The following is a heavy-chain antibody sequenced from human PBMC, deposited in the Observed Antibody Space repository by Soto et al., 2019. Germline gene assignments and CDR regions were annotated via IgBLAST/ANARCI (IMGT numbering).Heavy chain of an antibody. Sequence: SVKVSCKASGGTFSSYAISWVRQAPGQGLEWMGGIIPIFGTANYAQKFQGRVTITADESTSTAYMELRSLRSEDTAVYYCARDYTSVTSFGVVILYYFDYWGQGTLVTVSS. D-gene: IGHD3-3*01. V-gene: IGHV1-69*13. CDR2: IIPIFGTA. J-gene: IGHJ4*02. CDR1: GGTFSSYA. CDR3: ARDYTSVTSFGVVILYYFDY.